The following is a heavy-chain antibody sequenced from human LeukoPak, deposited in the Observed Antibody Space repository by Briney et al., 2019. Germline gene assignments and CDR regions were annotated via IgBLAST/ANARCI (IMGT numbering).Heavy chain of an antibody. V-gene: IGHV3-9*01. CDR3: AREGSGSYHFDY. CDR2: ISWNSGSI. D-gene: IGHD1-26*01. Sequence: PGRSLRLSCAASGFTFDDYAMHWVRQAPGKGLEWVSGISWNSGSIGYADSVKGRFTISRDNAKNSLYLQMNSLRAEDTALYYCAREGSGSYHFDYWGQGTLVTVSS. CDR1: GFTFDDYA. J-gene: IGHJ4*02.